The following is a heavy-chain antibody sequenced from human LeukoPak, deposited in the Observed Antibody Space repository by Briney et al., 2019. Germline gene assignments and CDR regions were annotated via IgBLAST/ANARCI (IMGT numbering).Heavy chain of an antibody. CDR1: GGSISSFY. J-gene: IGHJ4*02. CDR3: ARESPRIAAAGTGH. Sequence: SETLSLTCTVSGGSISSFYWSWIRQPPGKGLEWIGYIYHSGSTYYNPSLKSRVTISVDRSKNQFSLKLSSVTAADTAVYYCARESPRIAAAGTGHWGQGTLVTVSS. D-gene: IGHD6-13*01. V-gene: IGHV4-59*12. CDR2: IYHSGST.